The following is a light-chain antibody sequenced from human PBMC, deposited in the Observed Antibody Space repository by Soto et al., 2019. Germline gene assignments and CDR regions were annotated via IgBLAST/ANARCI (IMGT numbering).Light chain of an antibody. V-gene: IGKV1-5*01. J-gene: IGKJ1*01. CDR1: QSISSK. Sequence: DIQMTQSPATLSASVGDRATITCRASQSISSKLAWYQQKPGKAPKLLIYEASRLASGIPARFSGSGSGTEFTLTISSLQSDDFAVYYCQQYNNCSPCTFGQGTKVEIK. CDR2: EAS. CDR3: QQYNNCSPCT.